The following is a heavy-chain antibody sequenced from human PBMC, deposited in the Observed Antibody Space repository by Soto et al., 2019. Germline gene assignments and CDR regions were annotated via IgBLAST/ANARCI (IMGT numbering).Heavy chain of an antibody. D-gene: IGHD3-22*01. V-gene: IGHV5-10-1*01. CDR1: GYSFTSYW. Sequence: GESLKISCKGSGYSFTSYWISWVRQMPGKGLEWMGRIDPSDSYTNYSPSFQGHGTISADKSISTAYLQWSSLKASDTAMYYCARQIGDSSGYYYVAYGMDVWGQGTTVTVSS. CDR2: IDPSDSYT. CDR3: ARQIGDSSGYYYVAYGMDV. J-gene: IGHJ6*02.